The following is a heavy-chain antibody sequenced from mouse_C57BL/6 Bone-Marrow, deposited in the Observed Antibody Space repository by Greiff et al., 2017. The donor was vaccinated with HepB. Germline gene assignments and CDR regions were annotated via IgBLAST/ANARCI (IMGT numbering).Heavy chain of an antibody. CDR2: IDPANGNT. Sequence: VQLQQSVAELVRPGASVKLSCTASGFNIKNTYMHWVQQRPEQGLEWIGRIDPANGNTKYAPKFQGKATITADTSSSTAYMQLSSLTSEDSAVYYCARGEGQFITTFVDYWGQGTSVTVSS. CDR3: ARGEGQFITTFVDY. J-gene: IGHJ4*01. D-gene: IGHD1-1*01. V-gene: IGHV14-3*01. CDR1: GFNIKNTY.